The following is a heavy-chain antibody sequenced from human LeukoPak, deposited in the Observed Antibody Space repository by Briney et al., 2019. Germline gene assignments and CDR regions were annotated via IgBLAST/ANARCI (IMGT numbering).Heavy chain of an antibody. CDR1: GFTFSSYA. Sequence: GGSLRLSCAASGFTFSSYAMHWVRQAPGKGLEWVAVISYDGSNKYYADSVKGRFTISRDNSKNTLYLQMNSLRAEDTAVYYCARPAPIDYWGQGTLVTVSS. CDR2: ISYDGSNK. D-gene: IGHD2-2*01. V-gene: IGHV3-30*04. CDR3: ARPAPIDY. J-gene: IGHJ4*02.